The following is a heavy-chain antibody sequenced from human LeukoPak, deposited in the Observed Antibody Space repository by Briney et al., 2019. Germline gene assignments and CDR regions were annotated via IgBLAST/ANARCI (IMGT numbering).Heavy chain of an antibody. CDR2: IYYSGST. Sequence: SETLSLTCTVSGGSISSYYWSWIRQPPGKGLEWIGYIYYSGSTNYNPSLKSRVTISVDTSKNQFSLKLSSVTAADTAVYYCARLNYYYDSSGKRPYYFDYWGQGTLVTVSS. CDR3: ARLNYYYDSSGKRPYYFDY. CDR1: GGSISSYY. V-gene: IGHV4-59*08. J-gene: IGHJ4*02. D-gene: IGHD3-22*01.